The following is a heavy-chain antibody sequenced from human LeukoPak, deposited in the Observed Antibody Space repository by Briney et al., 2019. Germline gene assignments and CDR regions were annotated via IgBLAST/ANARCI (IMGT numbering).Heavy chain of an antibody. CDR2: ISAYNGNT. J-gene: IGHJ4*02. V-gene: IGHV1-18*01. CDR1: GCTFTSYG. D-gene: IGHD2-15*01. CDR3: ARDCSGGSCYLYFDY. Sequence: GASVKVSCKASGCTFTSYGISWVRQAPGQGLEWMGWISAYNGNTNYAQKLQGRVTMTTDTSTSTAYMELRSLRSDDTAVYYCARDCSGGSCYLYFDYWGQGTLVTVSS.